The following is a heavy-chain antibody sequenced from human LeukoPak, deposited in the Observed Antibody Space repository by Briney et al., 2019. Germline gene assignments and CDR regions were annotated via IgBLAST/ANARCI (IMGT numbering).Heavy chain of an antibody. J-gene: IGHJ4*02. CDR1: GGSFSGYY. V-gene: IGHV4-34*01. CDR3: AREDHEEYFDY. D-gene: IGHD2-15*01. Sequence: SETLSLTCAVYGGSFSGYYWSWIRQPPGKGLEWIGEINHSGSTNYNPSLRSRVTISVDTSKNQFSLKLSSVTAADTAVYYCAREDHEEYFDYWGQGTLVTVSS. CDR2: INHSGST.